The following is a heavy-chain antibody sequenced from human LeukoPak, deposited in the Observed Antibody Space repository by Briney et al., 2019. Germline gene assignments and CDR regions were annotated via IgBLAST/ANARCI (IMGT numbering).Heavy chain of an antibody. CDR2: INHSGST. V-gene: IGHV4-34*01. CDR1: GGSFSGYY. Sequence: PETLSLTCAVYGGSFSGYYWSWIRQPPGKGLEWIGEINHSGSTNYNPSLKSRVTISVDTSKNQFSLKLSSVTAADTAVYYCARGLYYYGMDVWGKGTTVTVSS. J-gene: IGHJ6*04. CDR3: ARGLYYYGMDV.